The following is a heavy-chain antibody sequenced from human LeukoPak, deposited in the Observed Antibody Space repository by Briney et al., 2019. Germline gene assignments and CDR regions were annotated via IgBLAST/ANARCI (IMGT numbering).Heavy chain of an antibody. CDR3: AVTPNWFDP. CDR1: GGSISTYY. V-gene: IGHV4-59*01. D-gene: IGHD2-15*01. J-gene: IGHJ5*02. CDR2: IYYSGST. Sequence: SETLSLTCTVSGGSISTYYWSWIRQPPGKGLEWIGYIYYSGSTNYNPSLKSRVTISVDTSKNQFSLKLSSVTAADTAVYYCAVTPNWFDPWGQGTLVTVSS.